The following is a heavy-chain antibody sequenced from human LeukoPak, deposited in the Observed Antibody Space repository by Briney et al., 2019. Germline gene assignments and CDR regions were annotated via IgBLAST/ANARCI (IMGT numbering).Heavy chain of an antibody. CDR2: ISSSSSYI. D-gene: IGHD1-26*01. J-gene: IGHJ4*02. V-gene: IGHV3-21*01. Sequence: GGSLRLSCAASGFTFSSYSMNWVRQAPGKGLEWVSSISSSSSYIYYADSVKGRFTISRDNAKNSLYLQMNSLRAEDMAVYYCARRIVGPSSGGDYWGQGTPVTVSS. CDR1: GFTFSSYS. CDR3: ARRIVGPSSGGDY.